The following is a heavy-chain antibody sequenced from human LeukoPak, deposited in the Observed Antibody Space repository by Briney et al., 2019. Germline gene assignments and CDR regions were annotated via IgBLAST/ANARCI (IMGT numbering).Heavy chain of an antibody. V-gene: IGHV3-23*01. CDR2: ISGSGGST. D-gene: IGHD2-2*01. J-gene: IGHJ6*03. Sequence: PGGSLRLSCAASGFTFSTYAMSWVRQAPGKGLEWVSAISGSGGSTYYADSVKGRFTISRDNSKNTLYLQMNSLRAEDTAVYYCAKYQMISSYYYYYMDVWGKGTTVTVSS. CDR3: AKYQMISSYYYYYMDV. CDR1: GFTFSTYA.